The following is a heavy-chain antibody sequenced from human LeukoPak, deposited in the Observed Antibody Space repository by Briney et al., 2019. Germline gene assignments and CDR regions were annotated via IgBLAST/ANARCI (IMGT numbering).Heavy chain of an antibody. CDR3: ARHRSSWLIDY. D-gene: IGHD6-6*01. CDR2: ISESGGNT. J-gene: IGHJ4*02. Sequence: GGSLRLSCAASGFTFNSYAMSWVRQAPWQRLQWVSGISESGGNTYYADSVRGRFTISRGNSKNTLYLQMNSLRAEDTAVYYCARHRSSWLIDYWGQGTLVTVSS. V-gene: IGHV3-23*01. CDR1: GFTFNSYA.